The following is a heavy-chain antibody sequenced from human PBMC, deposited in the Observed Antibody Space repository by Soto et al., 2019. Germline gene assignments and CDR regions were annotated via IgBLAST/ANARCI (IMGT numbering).Heavy chain of an antibody. CDR1: GDSFINYW. D-gene: IGHD3-16*01. J-gene: IGHJ5*02. Sequence: LXESLKIYWQASGDSFINYWIGWVRQMPGKGLEWMAIINPGNSETRYSPSFQGQVTVSADKSISTVYLQWGSLQDSDTAMYYCARPPLNYVASWGQGTM. V-gene: IGHV5-51*01. CDR3: ARPPLNYVAS. CDR2: INPGNSET.